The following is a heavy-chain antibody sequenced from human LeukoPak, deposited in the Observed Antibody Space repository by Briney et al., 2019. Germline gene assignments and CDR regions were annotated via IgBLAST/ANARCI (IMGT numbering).Heavy chain of an antibody. CDR3: ARGVPAAVTNYFDY. Sequence: SETLSLTCAVSGGSISSGGYSWSWIRQPPGKGLEWIGYIYDSGSKYYNPSLKSRVTISVDKSKNQFSLNLSSVTTADTAVYYCARGVPAAVTNYFDYWGQGTLVTVSS. D-gene: IGHD2-2*01. V-gene: IGHV4-30-2*01. CDR1: GGSISSGGYS. J-gene: IGHJ4*02. CDR2: IYDSGSK.